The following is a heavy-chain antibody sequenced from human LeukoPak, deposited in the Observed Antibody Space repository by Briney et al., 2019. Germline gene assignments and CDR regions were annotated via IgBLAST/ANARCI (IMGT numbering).Heavy chain of an antibody. CDR2: MNPNSGNT. CDR3: ATTAVAGPNDAFDI. CDR1: GYTFTSYD. V-gene: IGHV1-8*01. J-gene: IGHJ3*02. Sequence: ASVKVSCKASGYTFTSYDINWVRQATGQGLEWMGWMNPNSGNTGYAQKFQGRVTMTRNTSISTAYMELSSLRSEDTAVYYCATTAVAGPNDAFDIWGQGTMVTVSS. D-gene: IGHD6-19*01.